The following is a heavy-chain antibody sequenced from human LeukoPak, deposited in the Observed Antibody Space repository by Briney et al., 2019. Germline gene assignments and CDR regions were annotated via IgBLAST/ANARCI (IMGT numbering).Heavy chain of an antibody. Sequence: GGSLRLSCAASGSIFSGYGMHWVRQAPGKGLEWVAVISYDGSNKYYADSVKGRFTISRDNSKNTLYLQMNSLRAEDTAVYYCAKGGEQRLVRISFDYWGQGTLVTVSS. J-gene: IGHJ4*02. CDR1: GSIFSGYG. CDR2: ISYDGSNK. D-gene: IGHD6-13*01. CDR3: AKGGEQRLVRISFDY. V-gene: IGHV3-30*18.